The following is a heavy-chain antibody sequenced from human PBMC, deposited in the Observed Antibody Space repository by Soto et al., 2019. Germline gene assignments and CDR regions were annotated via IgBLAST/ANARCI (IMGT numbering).Heavy chain of an antibody. CDR3: ARDRVRYDSSGLHGY. J-gene: IGHJ4*02. CDR1: GYTFTSYG. CDR2: ISAYNGNT. D-gene: IGHD3-22*01. Sequence: QVQLVQSGAEVKKPGASVKVSCKASGYTFTSYGISWVRQAPGQGLEWMGWISAYNGNTNYAQKLQGRVTMTTDTXTXXAYMELRSLRSDDTAVYYCARDRVRYDSSGLHGYWGQGTLVTVSS. V-gene: IGHV1-18*04.